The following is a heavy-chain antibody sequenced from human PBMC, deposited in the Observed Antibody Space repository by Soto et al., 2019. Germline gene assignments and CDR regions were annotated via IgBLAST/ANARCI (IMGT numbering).Heavy chain of an antibody. D-gene: IGHD3-3*01. CDR3: ARDYDFWSGYYFGY. J-gene: IGHJ4*02. V-gene: IGHV1-18*01. CDR2: ISAYNGNT. CDR1: GYTFTSYG. Sequence: ASVKVSCKASGYTFTSYGISWVRQAPGQGLEWMGWISAYNGNTNYAQKLQGRVTMTTDTSTSTAYMELRSLRSDDTAVYYCARDYDFWSGYYFGYWGRGTLVTVSS.